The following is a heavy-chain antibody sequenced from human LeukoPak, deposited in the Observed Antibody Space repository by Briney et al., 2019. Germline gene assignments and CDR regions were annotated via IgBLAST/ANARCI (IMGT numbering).Heavy chain of an antibody. CDR3: ARASLYDNSAYYLDY. CDR2: VNWNGGST. Sequence: GGSLRLSCAASGFTFDNYGMTWVRQVPGKGLEWVSGVNWNGGSTGYADSVKGRFTISRDNAKNSLYLQMNSLRAEDTALYYCARASLYDNSAYYLDYWGQGTLVTVSS. CDR1: GFTFDNYG. V-gene: IGHV3-20*04. J-gene: IGHJ4*02. D-gene: IGHD3-22*01.